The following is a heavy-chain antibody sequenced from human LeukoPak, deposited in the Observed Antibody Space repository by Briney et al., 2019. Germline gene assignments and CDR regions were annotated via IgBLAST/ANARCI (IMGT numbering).Heavy chain of an antibody. V-gene: IGHV3-15*01. CDR1: GFTFSNAW. CDR3: TTEGYDYVWGSYRSGFDY. Sequence: TGGSLRLSCAASGFTFSNAWMSWVRQAPGKGLEWVGRIKSITDGGTTDYAAPVKGRFTISRDDSKNTLYLQMNSLKTEDTAVYYCTTEGYDYVWGSYRSGFDYWGQGTLVTVSS. J-gene: IGHJ4*02. CDR2: IKSITDGGTT. D-gene: IGHD3-16*02.